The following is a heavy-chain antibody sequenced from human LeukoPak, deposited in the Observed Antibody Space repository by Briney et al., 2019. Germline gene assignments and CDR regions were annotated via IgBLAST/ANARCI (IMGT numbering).Heavy chain of an antibody. CDR3: ARRDSGYDFQGFYFDY. CDR1: GGSISSGGYS. CDR2: IYHSGST. V-gene: IGHV4-30-2*01. J-gene: IGHJ4*02. Sequence: SETLSLTCAVSGGSISSGGYSGSWIRQPPGKGLEWIGYIYHSGSTYYNPSHKSRVTISVDRSKNQFSLKLSSVTAADTAVYYCARRDSGYDFQGFYFDYWGQGTLVTVSS. D-gene: IGHD5-12*01.